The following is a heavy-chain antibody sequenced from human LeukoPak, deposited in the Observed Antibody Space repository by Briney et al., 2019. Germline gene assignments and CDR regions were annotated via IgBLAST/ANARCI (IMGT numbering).Heavy chain of an antibody. J-gene: IGHJ4*02. Sequence: SETLSLTCTVSGGSISSYYWSWIRQPPGKGLEWIGYIYYSGSTNYNPSLKSRVTISVDTSKNQFSLKLSSVTAADTAVYYCARDRGYYDSSGCYSHFDYWGQGTLVTVSS. CDR2: IYYSGST. CDR3: ARDRGYYDSSGCYSHFDY. CDR1: GGSISSYY. V-gene: IGHV4-59*01. D-gene: IGHD3-22*01.